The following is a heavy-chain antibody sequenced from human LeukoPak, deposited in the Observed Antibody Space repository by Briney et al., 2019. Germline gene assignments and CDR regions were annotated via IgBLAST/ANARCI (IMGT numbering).Heavy chain of an antibody. CDR1: GFTFTDSY. D-gene: IGHD2-2*02. CDR3: ARSDVLCSTTACYTIDS. Sequence: ASVKVSCKGSGFTFTDSYMHWVRQAPGQGLEWMGWIKPNSGRTNSAQRFQGRVTMTTDTSVSTAYMELTRLRSDDTAVYYCARSDVLCSTTACYTIDSWGQGTLVTVSS. J-gene: IGHJ4*02. CDR2: IKPNSGRT. V-gene: IGHV1-2*02.